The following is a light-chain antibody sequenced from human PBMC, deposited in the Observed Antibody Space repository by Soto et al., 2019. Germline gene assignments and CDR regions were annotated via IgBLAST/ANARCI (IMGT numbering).Light chain of an antibody. CDR3: CSYAGTYTWI. CDR2: EVT. CDR1: SSDVGDSNS. Sequence: QSALTQPPSASGSPGRSVTISCSGTSSDVGDSNSVSWYQQHPGKAPKLLIYEVTKRPSGVPDRFSGSKSGNAASLTVSGLQAEDEADYYCCSYAGTYTWIFGGGTKLTVL. V-gene: IGLV2-8*01. J-gene: IGLJ2*01.